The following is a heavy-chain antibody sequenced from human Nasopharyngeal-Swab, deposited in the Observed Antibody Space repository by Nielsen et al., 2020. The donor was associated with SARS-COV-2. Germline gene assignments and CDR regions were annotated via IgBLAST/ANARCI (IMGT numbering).Heavy chain of an antibody. CDR3: ARDGYYDYVWGSSTSYFDY. D-gene: IGHD3-16*01. Sequence: WVRQAPGQRLEWMGWINAGNGNTKYSQKFQGRVTITRDTSASTAYMDLSSLRSEDTAGYYCARDGYYDYVWGSSTSYFDYWGQGTLVTVSS. J-gene: IGHJ4*02. V-gene: IGHV1-3*01. CDR2: INAGNGNT.